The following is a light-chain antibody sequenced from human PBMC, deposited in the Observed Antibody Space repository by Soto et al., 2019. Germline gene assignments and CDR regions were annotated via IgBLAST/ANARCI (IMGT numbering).Light chain of an antibody. Sequence: DIQMTQSPSILSASVGDGVTITCRASQSIGKWLAWYQQKPGKAPKVLIYDASTLESGVPSRFSGGRSGTEFTLAISILQRDDFATEYVQHYNGHFGGGTKVDIK. CDR2: DAS. V-gene: IGKV1-5*01. CDR3: QHYNGH. CDR1: QSIGKW. J-gene: IGKJ4*01.